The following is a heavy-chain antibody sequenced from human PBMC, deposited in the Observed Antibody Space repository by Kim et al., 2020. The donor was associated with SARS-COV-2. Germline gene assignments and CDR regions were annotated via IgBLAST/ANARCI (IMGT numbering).Heavy chain of an antibody. V-gene: IGHV1-2*06. Sequence: ASVKVSCKSSGYPFTDFYIHWVRQAPGQGLEWMGRVNTKTGATNYAQKFQGRVTMTRDTSMSTAYVEVSILRSDDTAVYFCARSRTGFDLFDYWGQGTL. D-gene: IGHD5-12*01. CDR2: VNTKTGAT. CDR3: ARSRTGFDLFDY. CDR1: GYPFTDFY. J-gene: IGHJ4*02.